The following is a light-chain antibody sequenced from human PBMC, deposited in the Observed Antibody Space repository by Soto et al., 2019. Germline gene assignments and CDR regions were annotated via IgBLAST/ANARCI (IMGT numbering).Light chain of an antibody. V-gene: IGKV3-20*01. CDR3: QQHGTSPLT. Sequence: IGLTQSLGTVSLYKGERATLSCRASQSFSSSYLAWYQQKPGQAPRLLIYGANYRATGISDRFSGGGSGTDFTLTISRLESVDFAVYYCQQHGTSPLTFGGGTKVDIK. J-gene: IGKJ4*01. CDR1: QSFSSSY. CDR2: GAN.